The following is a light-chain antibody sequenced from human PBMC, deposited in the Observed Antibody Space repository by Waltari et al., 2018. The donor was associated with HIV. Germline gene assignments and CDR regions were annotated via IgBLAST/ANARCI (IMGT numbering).Light chain of an antibody. Sequence: QSALTQPASVSGSPGQSLTIPCTGTSSEVGGYNYVSWYQQHPGKAPKLMIYDVSNRPSGVSNRFSGSKSGNTASLTISGLQAEDEADYYCSSYTSSSPYAFGTGTKVTVL. CDR2: DVS. CDR3: SSYTSSSPYA. CDR1: SSEVGGYNY. V-gene: IGLV2-14*03. J-gene: IGLJ1*01.